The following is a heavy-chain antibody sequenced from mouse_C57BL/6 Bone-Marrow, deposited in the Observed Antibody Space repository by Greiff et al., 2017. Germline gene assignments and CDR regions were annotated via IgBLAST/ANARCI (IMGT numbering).Heavy chain of an antibody. Sequence: EVKVEESGPGLVKPSQSLSLTCSVTGYSITSGYYWNWIRQFPGNKLEWMGYISYDGSNNYNPSLKNRISITRDTSKNQFFLKLNSVTTEDTATYYCAREETGGYAMDYWGQGTSVTVSS. CDR2: ISYDGSN. CDR3: AREETGGYAMDY. J-gene: IGHJ4*01. V-gene: IGHV3-6*01. CDR1: GYSITSGYY.